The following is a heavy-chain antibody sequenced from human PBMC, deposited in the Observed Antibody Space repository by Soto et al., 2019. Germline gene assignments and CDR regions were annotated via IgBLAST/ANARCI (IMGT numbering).Heavy chain of an antibody. CDR1: GFSVSSNY. Sequence: DVQLVESGGGLVQPGGSLRLSCALSGFSVSSNYLSWVRQAPGKGLEWVSVHYSGGSTYYADSVQGRFTISRDKSNNTLYLHMRRVRAEDTAVYFCARHRHPRGTVGATSPLDPWGQGTQVTVSS. D-gene: IGHD1-26*01. CDR2: HYSGGST. CDR3: ARHRHPRGTVGATSPLDP. V-gene: IGHV3-53*01. J-gene: IGHJ5*02.